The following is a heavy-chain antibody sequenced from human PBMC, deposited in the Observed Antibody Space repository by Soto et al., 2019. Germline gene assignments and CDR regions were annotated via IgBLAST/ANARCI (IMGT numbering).Heavy chain of an antibody. CDR2: SIPLFCTA. Sequence: QVQLVQSGDEVKKPGSSVKVSCKASGGTFSSYSINWVRQATGQGREWMGESIPLFCTATYAQKVQCRVTMTAHESTRTAYLELSSPRSADTAGYYSAIAVGRSPGGMEYWGQGDLVTVSS. D-gene: IGHD1-26*01. V-gene: IGHV1-69*01. CDR1: GGTFSSYS. CDR3: AIAVGRSPGGMEY. J-gene: IGHJ4*02.